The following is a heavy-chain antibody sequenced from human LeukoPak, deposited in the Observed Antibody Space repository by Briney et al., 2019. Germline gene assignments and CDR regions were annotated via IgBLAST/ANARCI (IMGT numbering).Heavy chain of an antibody. Sequence: SETLSLTCAVYGGSFSGYYWRWLRQPPGKGLEWIGEIKHSGSTYSKPSLKSRFTISVDTSKNQFSLKLSSVTAADTAVYYCAGYQLLLGAFDIWGQGTMVTVSS. CDR2: IKHSGST. J-gene: IGHJ3*02. CDR3: AGYQLLLGAFDI. CDR1: GGSFSGYY. V-gene: IGHV4-34*01. D-gene: IGHD2-2*01.